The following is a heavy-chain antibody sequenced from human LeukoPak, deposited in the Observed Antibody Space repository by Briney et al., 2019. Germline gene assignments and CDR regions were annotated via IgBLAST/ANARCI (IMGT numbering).Heavy chain of an antibody. J-gene: IGHJ4*02. CDR1: GFTFSTYA. D-gene: IGHD1-1*01. Sequence: GGSLRLSCAASGFTFSTYAMSWVRQAPGKGLEWVSVIRGSGGSTNYADSVKGRFTISRDNSKNTLYLQMNSLRAEDTAVYYCARTFSAWNGEYFDYWGQGTLVTVSS. CDR2: IRGSGGST. V-gene: IGHV3-23*01. CDR3: ARTFSAWNGEYFDY.